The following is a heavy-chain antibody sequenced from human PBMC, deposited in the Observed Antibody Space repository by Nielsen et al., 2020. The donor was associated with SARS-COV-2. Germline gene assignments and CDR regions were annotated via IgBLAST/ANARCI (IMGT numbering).Heavy chain of an antibody. CDR3: AKPPGMITFGGVID. D-gene: IGHD3-16*02. CDR1: GFTFDDYA. V-gene: IGHV3-9*01. CDR2: ISWNSGSI. J-gene: IGHJ4*02. Sequence: GGSLRLSCAASGFTFDDYAMHWVRQAPGKGLEWVSGISWNSGSIGYADSVKGRFTISRDNSKNTLYLQMNSLRAEDTAVYYCAKPPGMITFGGVIDWGQGTLVTVSS.